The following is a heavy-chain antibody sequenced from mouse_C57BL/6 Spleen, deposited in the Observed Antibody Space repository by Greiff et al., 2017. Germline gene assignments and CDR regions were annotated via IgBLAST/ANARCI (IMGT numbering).Heavy chain of an antibody. Sequence: ESGPGLVKPSPSLSLTCSVTGYSITSGYYWNWIRQFPGNKLEWMGYISYDGSNNYNPSLKNRISITRATSKNQFFLKLNSVTTEDTATYYCAREITGGYFDYWGQGTTLTVSS. CDR1: GYSITSGYY. J-gene: IGHJ2*01. V-gene: IGHV3-6*01. CDR2: ISYDGSN. CDR3: AREITGGYFDY. D-gene: IGHD4-1*01.